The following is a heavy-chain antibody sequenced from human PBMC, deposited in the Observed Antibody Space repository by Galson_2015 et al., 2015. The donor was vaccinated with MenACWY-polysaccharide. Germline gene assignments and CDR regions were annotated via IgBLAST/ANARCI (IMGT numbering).Heavy chain of an antibody. CDR1: GSRFSHSG. D-gene: IGHD6-13*01. Sequence: SLRLSCAASGSRFSHSGMHWVRQAPGKGLEWVAVIQYDGNKILYADSVKGRFTISRDNSKNTLFLEMNSLGAEDTAVYYCAREGSRIVFHAFDTWGQGTMVTVSS. V-gene: IGHV3-33*05. CDR2: IQYDGNKI. CDR3: AREGSRIVFHAFDT. J-gene: IGHJ3*02.